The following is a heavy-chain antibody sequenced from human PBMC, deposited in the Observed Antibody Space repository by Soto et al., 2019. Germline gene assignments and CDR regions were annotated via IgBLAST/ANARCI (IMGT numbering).Heavy chain of an antibody. V-gene: IGHV1-2*02. D-gene: IGHD1-26*01. CDR2: IGPETGAT. Sequence: GCSVKVSCKASGYTFTGHYIHWVRQAPEQGPEWMGEIGPETGATRYAQKFQGRVTMTRDMSITTVYMELNNLSPDDTAVYYCGRGRSGQIVVFYWGQGNPVTVSS. CDR1: GYTFTGHY. CDR3: GRGRSGQIVVFY. J-gene: IGHJ4*02.